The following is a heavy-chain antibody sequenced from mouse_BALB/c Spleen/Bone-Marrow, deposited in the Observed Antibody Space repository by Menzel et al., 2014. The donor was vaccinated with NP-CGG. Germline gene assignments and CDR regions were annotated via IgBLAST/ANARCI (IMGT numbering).Heavy chain of an antibody. CDR1: GFTFTDYY. D-gene: IGHD1-1*01. V-gene: IGHV7-3*02. CDR2: IRNKSNGYTT. CDR3: ARDYYGNIYAMDY. J-gene: IGHJ4*01. Sequence: VQLQQSGGGLVQPGSSLSLSCATSGFTFTDYYMSWVRQPPGKALEWLGSIRNKSNGYTTEYSASVKGRFTISRDNSQSILYLQMNTLRAEDSATYYCARDYYGNIYAMDYWGQGTSVTVSS.